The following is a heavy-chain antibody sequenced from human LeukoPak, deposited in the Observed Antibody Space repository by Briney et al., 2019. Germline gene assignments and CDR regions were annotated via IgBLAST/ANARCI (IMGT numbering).Heavy chain of an antibody. J-gene: IGHJ4*02. CDR3: ATHLGAIFGVVL. Sequence: PGGSLRLSCAASGFTFSSYSMNWVRQAPGKGLEWVSSISSSSSYIYYADSVKGRFTISRDNAKNSLYLQMNSLRAEDTAVYYGATHLGAIFGVVLWGQGTLVTVSS. V-gene: IGHV3-21*01. CDR2: ISSSSSYI. D-gene: IGHD3-3*01. CDR1: GFTFSSYS.